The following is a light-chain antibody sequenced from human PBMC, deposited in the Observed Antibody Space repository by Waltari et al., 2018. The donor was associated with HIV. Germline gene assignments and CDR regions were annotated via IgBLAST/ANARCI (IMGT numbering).Light chain of an antibody. CDR3: QVWSSSRDHPYV. J-gene: IGLJ1*01. CDR1: DIGSKG. V-gene: IGLV3-21*04. CDR2: YDS. Sequence: YVLTQPPSVSVAPGKTARITCEGDDIGSKGVHWYQQKSGQAPMLVIYYDSGRPSGIPERFSGSNSGNTATLTISRVEAGDEADYYCQVWSSSRDHPYVFGTATKVTVL.